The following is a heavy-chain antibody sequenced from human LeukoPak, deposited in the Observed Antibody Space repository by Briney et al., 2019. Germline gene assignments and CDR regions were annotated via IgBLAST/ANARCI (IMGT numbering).Heavy chain of an antibody. CDR2: IYYSGST. V-gene: IGHV4-59*01. CDR3: ARELGCSSTSCFNWFDP. Sequence: PSETLSLTCTVSGGSISSYYWSWIRQPPGKGLEWIGYIYYSGSTNYNPSLKSRVTISVDTSKNQFSLKLSSVTAADTAVYYCARELGCSSTSCFNWFDPWGQGTLVTVSS. D-gene: IGHD2-2*01. CDR1: GGSISSYY. J-gene: IGHJ5*02.